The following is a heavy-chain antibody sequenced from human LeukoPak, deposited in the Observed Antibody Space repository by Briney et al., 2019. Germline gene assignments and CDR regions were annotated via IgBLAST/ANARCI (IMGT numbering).Heavy chain of an antibody. CDR3: ARASPMVLYSPTYSMDV. J-gene: IGHJ6*03. CDR2: IIPILRIA. D-gene: IGHD4/OR15-4a*01. CDR1: GGTYSSYT. V-gene: IGHV1-69*02. Sequence: SVKVSCKASGGTYSSYTISWVRQAPGQGLEWMGRIIPILRIANYAQKSQGRVTITADKSTSTAYMELSSLRSEDTAVYYCARASPMVLYSPTYSMDVWGKGTTVTVSS.